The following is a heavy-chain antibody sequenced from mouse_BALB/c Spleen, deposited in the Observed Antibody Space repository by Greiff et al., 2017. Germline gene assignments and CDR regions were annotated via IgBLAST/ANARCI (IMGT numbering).Heavy chain of an antibody. CDR2: INPSSGYT. J-gene: IGHJ4*01. CDR1: GYTFTSYT. D-gene: IGHD2-14*01. Sequence: QVHVKQSGAELARPGASVKMSCKASGYTFTSYTMHWVKQRPGQGLEWIGYINPSSGYTNYNQKFKDKATLTADKSSSTAYMQLSSLTSEDSAVYYCARSRDRYDSYAMDYWGQGTSVTVSS. CDR3: ARSRDRYDSYAMDY. V-gene: IGHV1-4*01.